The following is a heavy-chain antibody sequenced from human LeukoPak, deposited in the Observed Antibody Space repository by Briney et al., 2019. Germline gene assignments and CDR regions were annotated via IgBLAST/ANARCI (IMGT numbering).Heavy chain of an antibody. J-gene: IGHJ4*02. CDR1: GFTCSSYE. Sequence: GGSLRLSCAASGFTCSSYEMNWVRQAPGKGLEWVSYISSSGSTIYYADSLKGRFTISRDSAKNSLYLQMNSLRAEDTAVYYCARNPDYDFWSGYYTGPDYWGQGTLVTVSS. CDR3: ARNPDYDFWSGYYTGPDY. D-gene: IGHD3-3*01. V-gene: IGHV3-48*03. CDR2: ISSSGSTI.